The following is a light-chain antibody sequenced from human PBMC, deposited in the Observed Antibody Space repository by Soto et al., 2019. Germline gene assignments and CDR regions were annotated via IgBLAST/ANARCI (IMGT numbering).Light chain of an antibody. J-gene: IGLJ2*01. CDR3: NSYAGNNNVV. Sequence: QSVLTQPPSASGSPGQSVTISCTGTSRDVGAYNSVSWYQQHPCEVTKLLIYEVTQRPSGVPNRFSGSKSGNTASLTVSGLQAGDEADYYCNSYAGNNNVVFGGGTKVTVL. V-gene: IGLV2-8*01. CDR2: EVT. CDR1: SRDVGAYNS.